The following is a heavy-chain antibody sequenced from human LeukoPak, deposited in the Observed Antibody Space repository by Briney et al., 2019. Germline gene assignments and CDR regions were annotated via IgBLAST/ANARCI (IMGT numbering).Heavy chain of an antibody. V-gene: IGHV3-15*01. J-gene: IGHJ4*02. CDR1: GLTFSDAW. CDR2: IKSLGAGGTT. Sequence: PGGSLRLSCAVSGLTFSDAWMTWVRQAPGKGLEWVGRIKSLGAGGTTDYAAPVKGRFTISRDDSKNTVFLQMRSLKTEDTAVYYCTHDSSGYYSLHYWGQGTLVTVAS. CDR3: THDSSGYYSLHY. D-gene: IGHD3-22*01.